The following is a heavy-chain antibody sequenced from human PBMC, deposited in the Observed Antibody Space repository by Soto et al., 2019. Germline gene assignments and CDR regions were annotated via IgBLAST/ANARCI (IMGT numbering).Heavy chain of an antibody. CDR3: AASRGFDSSGYSGYYYGMDF. J-gene: IGHJ6*02. CDR2: ITWNSDEI. V-gene: IGHV3-9*01. CDR1: GFTFDDYA. D-gene: IGHD3-22*01. Sequence: EVQLVESGGGLVQPGRSLRLSCAASGFTFDDYAMHWVRQRPGRGLEWVSGITWNSDEIGYPDSVKGRFSISRDNAKKYLYLQMNSLRPDDTALYYCAASRGFDSSGYSGYYYGMDFWGQGTTVNGSS.